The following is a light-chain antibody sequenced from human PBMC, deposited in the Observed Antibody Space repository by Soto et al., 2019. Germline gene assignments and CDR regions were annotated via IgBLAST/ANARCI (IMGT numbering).Light chain of an antibody. J-gene: IGLJ1*01. V-gene: IGLV2-14*03. Sequence: QPALTQPASVSGSPGQSITISCTGTISDVGGYNFVSWYQQYPGKAPKLMICDVSNRPSGVSNRFSGSKSGNTASLTISGPQAEDEADYYCSSFTGRNYVFGTGTKVTAL. CDR3: SSFTGRNYV. CDR1: ISDVGGYNF. CDR2: DVS.